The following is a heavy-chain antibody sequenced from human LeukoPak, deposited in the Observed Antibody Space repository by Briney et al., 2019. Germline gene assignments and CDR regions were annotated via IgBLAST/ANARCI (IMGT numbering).Heavy chain of an antibody. D-gene: IGHD6-13*01. Sequence: PSETLSLTCNVSGVSISSYYWSWLRQPPGKGLEWIGYIYHRGSTNYNPSLKSRVTISVDTSKNQFSLKLSSVTAADTAVYYCAKTTEAHSWRTRYYDYYMDVWGKGTTVTVSS. J-gene: IGHJ6*03. CDR1: GVSISSYY. CDR2: IYHRGST. V-gene: IGHV4-59*01. CDR3: AKTTEAHSWRTRYYDYYMDV.